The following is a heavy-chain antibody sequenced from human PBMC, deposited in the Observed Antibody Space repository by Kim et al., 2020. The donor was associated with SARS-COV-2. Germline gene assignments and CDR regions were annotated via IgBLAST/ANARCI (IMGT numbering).Heavy chain of an antibody. D-gene: IGHD2-15*01. CDR1: GFTFSSYG. J-gene: IGHJ6*02. V-gene: IGHV3-33*01. Sequence: GGSLRLSCAASGFTFSSYGMHWVRQAPGKGLEWVAVIWYDGSNKYYADSVKGRFTISRDNSKNTLYLQMNSLRAEDTAVYYCARADCSGGSCYAPYYYYGMDVWGQGTTVTVSS. CDR2: IWYDGSNK. CDR3: ARADCSGGSCYAPYYYYGMDV.